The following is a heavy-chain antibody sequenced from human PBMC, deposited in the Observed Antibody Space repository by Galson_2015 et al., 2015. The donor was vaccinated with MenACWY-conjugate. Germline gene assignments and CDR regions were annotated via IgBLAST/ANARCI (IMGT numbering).Heavy chain of an antibody. CDR3: ARDVGATTFDY. J-gene: IGHJ4*02. Sequence: SVKVSCKASGYTFNNYGMNWVRQAPGQGLEWMGWINTNTGNPTYAQGFTGRFVFSLDTSVSTAYLQISSLKAEDTAVYYRARDVGATTFDYWGRGTLVTVSS. CDR1: GYTFNNYG. CDR2: INTNTGNP. V-gene: IGHV7-4-1*02. D-gene: IGHD1-26*01.